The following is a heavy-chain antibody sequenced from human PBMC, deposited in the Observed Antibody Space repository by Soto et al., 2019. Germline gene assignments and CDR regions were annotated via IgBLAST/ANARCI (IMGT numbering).Heavy chain of an antibody. J-gene: IGHJ3*01. CDR1: GFTINSHA. CDR3: EILGGTYYAFDF. V-gene: IGHV3-23*01. D-gene: IGHD1-26*01. Sequence: GGSLRLSCAVSGFTINSHAMGWVRQAPGKGLEWVSAIGPRGRDTYYADSVKGRFTISRDNSKNTVSLQMNSLRAEDTAVYYCEILGGTYYAFDFWGQGTLVTVSS. CDR2: IGPRGRDT.